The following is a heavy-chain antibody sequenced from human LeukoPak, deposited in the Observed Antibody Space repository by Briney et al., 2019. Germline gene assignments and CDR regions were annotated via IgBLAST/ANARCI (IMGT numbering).Heavy chain of an antibody. V-gene: IGHV3-7*01. Sequence: QPGGSLRLSCAASGFTFSNYWMIWVRQAPGKGLEWVASIKQDGSEKQYVGSVRGRFTISRDNAKNVLDLQMNSLRAEDTAVYYCARDHWGSYRSLEYYFDYWGQGTLVTVSS. CDR3: ARDHWGSYRSLEYYFDY. CDR2: IKQDGSEK. J-gene: IGHJ4*02. D-gene: IGHD3-16*02. CDR1: GFTFSNYW.